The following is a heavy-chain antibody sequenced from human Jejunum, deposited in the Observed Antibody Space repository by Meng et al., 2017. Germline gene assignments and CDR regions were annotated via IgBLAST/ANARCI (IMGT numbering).Heavy chain of an antibody. CDR1: GGSVSCSYDY. CDR2: TFYGGNT. CDR3: ARAGRCCSGYAFDC. D-gene: IGHD5-12*01. Sequence: SETLSLTCIVSGGSVSCSYDYWGWIRQSPGKGLEWIATTFYGGNTYYNVSLKSRVTISLDLSKNHFSLRLSAVTAADTAVYFCARAGRCCSGYAFDCWGQGTLVTVSS. J-gene: IGHJ4*02. V-gene: IGHV4-39*07.